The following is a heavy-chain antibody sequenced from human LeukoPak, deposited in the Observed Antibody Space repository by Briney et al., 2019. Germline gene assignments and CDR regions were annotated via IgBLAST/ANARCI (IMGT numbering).Heavy chain of an antibody. CDR3: ASEDYDSSGVLDY. D-gene: IGHD3-22*01. Sequence: GGSLRLSCAASGFTFSSYSMNWVRQAPGKGLEWVSSISSSSSYIYYADSVKGRFTISRDNAKNSLYLQMNSLRAEDTAVYYCASEDYDSSGVLDYWGQGNPGHRLL. J-gene: IGHJ4*02. CDR1: GFTFSSYS. CDR2: ISSSSSYI. V-gene: IGHV3-21*01.